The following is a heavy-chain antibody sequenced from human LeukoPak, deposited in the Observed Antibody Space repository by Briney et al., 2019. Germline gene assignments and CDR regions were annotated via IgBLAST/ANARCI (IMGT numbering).Heavy chain of an antibody. CDR2: IYYSGST. V-gene: IGHV4-39*07. CDR1: GGSISGSSYY. J-gene: IGHJ4*02. D-gene: IGHD3-9*01. Sequence: PSETLSLTCTVSGGSISGSSYYWGWIRQPPGKGLEWIGSIYYSGSTYYNPSLKSRVTISVDTSKNQFSLKLSSVTAADTAVYYCARARDVLRYFDWLSNRRYYFDYWGQGTLVTVSS. CDR3: ARARDVLRYFDWLSNRRYYFDY.